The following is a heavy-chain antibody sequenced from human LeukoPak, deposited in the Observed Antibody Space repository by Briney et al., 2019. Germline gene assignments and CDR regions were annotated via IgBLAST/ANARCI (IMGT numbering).Heavy chain of an antibody. CDR3: ARRGYGSSYYGDIYYMDV. Sequence: SEPLSLMCSVSGGSISSYYWCWMHEPPRKELDWIGYIYYSASTNYNPSLTSRVTISVDTYKHQFSLTLSSVTAADTAVHYCARRGYGSSYYGDIYYMDVWGKGTTVTISS. D-gene: IGHD6-6*01. V-gene: IGHV4-59*08. CDR2: IYYSAST. J-gene: IGHJ6*03. CDR1: GGSISSYY.